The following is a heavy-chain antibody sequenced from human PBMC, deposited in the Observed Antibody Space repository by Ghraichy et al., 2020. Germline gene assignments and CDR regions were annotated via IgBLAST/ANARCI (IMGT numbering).Heavy chain of an antibody. J-gene: IGHJ4*02. CDR3: ASHSGFRHDY. CDR1: EFTFTKYW. V-gene: IGHV3-7*01. CDR2: IKQDGSEK. D-gene: IGHD5-12*01. Sequence: LSLTCAASEFTFTKYWMSWVRQAPGKGLEWVANIKQDGSEKYYVDSVRGRFTISRDNSRNSLYLQMNSLRVEDTAVYYCASHSGFRHDYWGQGTLVTVSS.